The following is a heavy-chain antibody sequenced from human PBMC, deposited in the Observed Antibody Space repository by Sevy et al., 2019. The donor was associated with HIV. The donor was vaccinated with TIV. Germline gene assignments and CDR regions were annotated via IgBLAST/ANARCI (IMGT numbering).Heavy chain of an antibody. CDR3: ARAIAAAAGF. CDR2: ISYDGSDK. D-gene: IGHD6-13*01. V-gene: IGHV3-30-3*01. J-gene: IGHJ4*02. CDR1: GFAFSNYYA. Sequence: GGSLRLSCVASGFAFSNYYAMHWVRQAPGKGLEWVALISYDGSDKYYADSVKGRFTISRDNAKNLVYLQMNSLRPEDTGLYYCARAIAAAAGFWGQGTLVTVSS.